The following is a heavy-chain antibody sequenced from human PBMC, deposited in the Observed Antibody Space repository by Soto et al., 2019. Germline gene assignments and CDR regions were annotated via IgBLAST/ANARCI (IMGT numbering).Heavy chain of an antibody. V-gene: IGHV3-30*18. J-gene: IGHJ4*02. CDR2: ISYDGSNK. D-gene: IGHD6-19*01. Sequence: PGGSLRLSCAASGFTFSSYGMHWVRQAPGKGLEWVAVISYDGSNKYYADSVKGRFTISRDNSKNTLYLQMNGLRAEDTAVYYCAKDAVAGKNIDYWGQGTLVTVSS. CDR3: AKDAVAGKNIDY. CDR1: GFTFSSYG.